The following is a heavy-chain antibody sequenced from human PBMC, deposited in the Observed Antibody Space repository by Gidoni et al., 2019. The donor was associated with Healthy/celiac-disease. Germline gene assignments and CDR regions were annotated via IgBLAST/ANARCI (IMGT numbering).Heavy chain of an antibody. CDR1: GYSFTSYW. CDR3: ARAPGYVVPAARGGAGAFDI. CDR2: IYPSDSDT. V-gene: IGHV5-51*01. Sequence: EVQLVQSGAEVKKPGESLTISCKGSGYSFTSYWIGWVRQMPGKGLEWMGIIYPSDSDTRYSPSFQGQVTISADKSISTAYLQWSSLKASDTAMYYCARAPGYVVPAARGGAGAFDIWGQGTMVTVSS. D-gene: IGHD2-2*01. J-gene: IGHJ3*02.